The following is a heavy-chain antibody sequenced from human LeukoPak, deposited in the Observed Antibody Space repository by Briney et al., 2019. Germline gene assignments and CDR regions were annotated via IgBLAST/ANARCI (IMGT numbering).Heavy chain of an antibody. CDR2: IYSGGTT. V-gene: IGHV3-66*01. CDR1: GFTVSNNY. Sequence: PGGSLRLSCAASGFTVSNNYMNWVRQAPGKGLEWVSLIYSGGTTYYADSVKGRFTISRDNAKNSLYLQMNSLRAEDTAVYYCARDVAGHDYWGQGTLVTVSS. D-gene: IGHD6-19*01. CDR3: ARDVAGHDY. J-gene: IGHJ4*02.